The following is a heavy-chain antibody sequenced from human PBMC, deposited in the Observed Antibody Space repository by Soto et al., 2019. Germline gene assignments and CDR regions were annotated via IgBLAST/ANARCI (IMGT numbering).Heavy chain of an antibody. CDR3: ARGYFHSSGYTDPPFDY. D-gene: IGHD3-22*01. V-gene: IGHV3-30*03. J-gene: IGHJ4*02. Sequence: GGSLRLSCAASGFTFSNYGIHWVRQAPGKGLEWVAVISHDGNKEYYADSVKGRFTVSRDNSKKTVYLQMNSLRAEDTAVYYCARGYFHSSGYTDPPFDYWGQGTLVTV. CDR2: ISHDGNKE. CDR1: GFTFSNYG.